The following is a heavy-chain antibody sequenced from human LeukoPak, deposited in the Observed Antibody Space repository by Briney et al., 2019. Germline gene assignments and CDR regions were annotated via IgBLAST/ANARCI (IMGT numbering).Heavy chain of an antibody. J-gene: IGHJ2*01. Sequence: SETLSLTCTVSGGSISGYCWTWIRQPPGKGLDWIGSIYYSGSTYYNPSLKSRVTISVDTSKNQFSLKLSSVTAADTAVYYCAGVIAAAGASYWYFDLWGRGTLVTVSS. D-gene: IGHD6-13*01. V-gene: IGHV4-59*05. CDR1: GGSISGYC. CDR3: AGVIAAAGASYWYFDL. CDR2: IYYSGST.